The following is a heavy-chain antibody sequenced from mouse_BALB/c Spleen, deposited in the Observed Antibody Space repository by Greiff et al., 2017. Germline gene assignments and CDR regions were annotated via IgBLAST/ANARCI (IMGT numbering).Heavy chain of an antibody. Sequence: DVKLVESGGGLVQPGGSMKLSCVASGFTFSNYWMNWVRQSPEKGLEWVAEIRLKSNNYATHYAESVKGRFTISRDDSKSSVYLQMNNLRAEDTGIYYCTPLVARNFDVWGAGTTVTVSS. V-gene: IGHV6-6*02. CDR2: IRLKSNNYAT. D-gene: IGHD1-1*02. CDR3: TPLVARNFDV. J-gene: IGHJ1*01. CDR1: GFTFSNYW.